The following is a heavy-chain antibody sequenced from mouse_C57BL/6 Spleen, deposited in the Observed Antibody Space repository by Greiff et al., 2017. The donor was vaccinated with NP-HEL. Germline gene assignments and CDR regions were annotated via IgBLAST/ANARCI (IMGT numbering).Heavy chain of an antibody. CDR2: IRNKANGYTT. CDR1: GFTFTDYY. V-gene: IGHV7-3*01. CDR3: ARSSMGRREGAMDY. J-gene: IGHJ4*01. D-gene: IGHD1-1*02. Sequence: EVKLMESGGGLVQPGGSLSLSCAASGFTFTDYYMSWVRQPPGKALEWLGFIRNKANGYTTEYSASVKGRFTISRDNSQSILYLQMNALRAEDSATYYCARSSMGRREGAMDYWGQGTSVTVSS.